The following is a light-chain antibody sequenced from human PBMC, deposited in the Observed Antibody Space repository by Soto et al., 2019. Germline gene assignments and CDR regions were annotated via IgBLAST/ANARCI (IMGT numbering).Light chain of an antibody. CDR3: QQYNNWPWA. CDR1: QSVSSN. CDR2: GAS. V-gene: IGKV3-15*01. Sequence: EIVMTQSPATLSVSPGERATLSCRASQSVSSNLAWYQQKPGQAPRLLIYGASTRATGIPARFSGSGSGTEFTLTIGSLQSEDFAVYYCQQYNNWPWAFGPGTKVDIK. J-gene: IGKJ3*01.